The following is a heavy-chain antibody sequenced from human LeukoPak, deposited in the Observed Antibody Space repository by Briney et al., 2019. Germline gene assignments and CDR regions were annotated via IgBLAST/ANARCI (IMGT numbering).Heavy chain of an antibody. D-gene: IGHD3-9*01. Sequence: GVSLRLSCAASGFTFSSYSMNWVRQAPGKGLEWVSSISSSSSYIYYADSVKGRFTISRDNAKNSLYLQMNSLRAEDTAVYYCARAGGGYDILTGYYSWFDPWGQGTLVTVSS. CDR3: ARAGGGYDILTGYYSWFDP. V-gene: IGHV3-21*01. CDR2: ISSSSSYI. J-gene: IGHJ5*02. CDR1: GFTFSSYS.